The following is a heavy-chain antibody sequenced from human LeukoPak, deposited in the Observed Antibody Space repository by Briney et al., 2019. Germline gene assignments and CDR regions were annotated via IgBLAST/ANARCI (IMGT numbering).Heavy chain of an antibody. CDR1: GDSVSGSFW. Sequence: SETLSLTCAVSGDSVSGSFWWSWVRQPPHKGLEWIGEIHHSGSSNYNPSLESRVIISLDGSKNLLSLELSSVTATDTAVYYCVRHSGWYFGYWGQGTLVTVSS. CDR3: VRHSGWYFGY. V-gene: IGHV4-4*02. J-gene: IGHJ4*02. D-gene: IGHD6-19*01. CDR2: IHHSGSS.